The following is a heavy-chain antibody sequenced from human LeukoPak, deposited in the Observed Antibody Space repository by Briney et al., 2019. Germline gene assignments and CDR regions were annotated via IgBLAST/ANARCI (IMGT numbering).Heavy chain of an antibody. V-gene: IGHV6-1*01. D-gene: IGHD6-19*01. CDR2: TYYRSKWYN. CDR3: ARVWAVAGANDAFDI. CDR1: GDSVSSTSAA. Sequence: SQTISLTCAISGDSVSSTSAAWNWIRQSPSRGLEWLGRTYYRSKWYNDYAVSVRSRITINADTSKNQVSLQVNSVTPEDTAMYYCARVWAVAGANDAFDIWGQGIMVTVSS. J-gene: IGHJ3*02.